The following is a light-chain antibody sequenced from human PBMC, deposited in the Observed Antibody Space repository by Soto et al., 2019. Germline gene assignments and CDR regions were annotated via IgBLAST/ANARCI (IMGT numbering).Light chain of an antibody. CDR2: GAS. Sequence: ENVMTQSPGTLSLSPGERATLSCRASQSVSTNYVAWYQQKPGQAPRLLIYGASSRASGIPDRFRGSESGTDFTLTISRLEPEDFAVYYCQQDANSYGTFGQGTKVDI. V-gene: IGKV3-20*01. CDR3: QQDANSYGT. J-gene: IGKJ1*01. CDR1: QSVSTNY.